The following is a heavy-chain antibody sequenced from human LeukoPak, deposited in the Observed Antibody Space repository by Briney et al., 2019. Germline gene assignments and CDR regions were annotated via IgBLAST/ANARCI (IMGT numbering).Heavy chain of an antibody. Sequence: ASVKVSCKASGGTFSSYAISWVRQAPGQGLEWMGGIIPIFGTANYAQKFQGRVTITADESTSTAYMELSSLRSEDTAVYYCARDAIGQQLLFDNWFDPWGQGTLVTVSS. CDR3: ARDAIGQQLLFDNWFDP. D-gene: IGHD6-13*01. V-gene: IGHV1-69*13. J-gene: IGHJ5*02. CDR1: GGTFSSYA. CDR2: IIPIFGTA.